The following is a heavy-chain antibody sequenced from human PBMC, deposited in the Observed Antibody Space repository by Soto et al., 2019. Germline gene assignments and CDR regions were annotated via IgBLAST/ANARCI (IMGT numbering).Heavy chain of an antibody. CDR3: ARGRYYGSGSYQARYFDY. Sequence: SETLSLTCAVYGGSFSGYYWSWIRQPPGKGLEWIGEINHSGSTNYNPSLKSRVTISVDTSKNQFSLKLSSVTAADTAVYYCARGRYYGSGSYQARYFDYWGQGTLVTVSS. V-gene: IGHV4-34*01. D-gene: IGHD3-10*01. CDR1: GGSFSGYY. J-gene: IGHJ4*02. CDR2: INHSGST.